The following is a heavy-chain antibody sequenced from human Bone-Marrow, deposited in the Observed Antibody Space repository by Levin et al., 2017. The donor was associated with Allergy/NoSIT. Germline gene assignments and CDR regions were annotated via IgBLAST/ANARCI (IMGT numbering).Heavy chain of an antibody. J-gene: IGHJ4*02. CDR3: AINSEAPPTYNWNYDY. CDR1: GYSFTSYW. D-gene: IGHD1-7*01. CDR2: IYPGDSDT. V-gene: IGHV5-51*01. Sequence: GESLKISCKGSGYSFTSYWIGWVRQMPGKGLEWMGIIYPGDSDTRYSPSFQGQVTISADKSISTAYLQWSSLKASDTAMYYCAINSEAPPTYNWNYDYWGQGTLVTVSS.